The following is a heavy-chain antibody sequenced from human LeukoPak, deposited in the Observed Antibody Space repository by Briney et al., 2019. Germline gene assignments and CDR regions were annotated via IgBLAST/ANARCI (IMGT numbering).Heavy chain of an antibody. J-gene: IGHJ4*02. D-gene: IGHD5-18*01. CDR2: ISYDGSNK. CDR3: ARSYGYFDY. Sequence: GGSLRLSCAASGFTFSSYGMHWVRQAPGKGLEWVAVISYDGSNKYYADSVKGRFTISRDNSKNTLYLQMNSLRAGDTAVYYCARSYGYFDYWGQGTLVTVSS. CDR1: GFTFSSYG. V-gene: IGHV3-30*03.